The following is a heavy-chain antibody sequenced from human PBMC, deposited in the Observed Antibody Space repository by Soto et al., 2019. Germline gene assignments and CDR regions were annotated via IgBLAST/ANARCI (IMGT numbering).Heavy chain of an antibody. CDR1: GYTFTTYE. Sequence: ASVKVSCKASGYTFTTYEINWVRQATGQGLEWMGRMDPNNGNTGYAQKFQGRVTMSRNTSISTAYMELSSLRSDDTAVYYCARGPRESGEWLLFAYWGQGALVTVSS. CDR2: MDPNNGNT. V-gene: IGHV1-8*01. D-gene: IGHD3-3*01. J-gene: IGHJ4*02. CDR3: ARGPRESGEWLLFAY.